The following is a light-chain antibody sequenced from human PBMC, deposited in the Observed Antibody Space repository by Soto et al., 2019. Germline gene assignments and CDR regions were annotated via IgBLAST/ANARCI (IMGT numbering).Light chain of an antibody. J-gene: IGLJ3*02. CDR2: NDH. Sequence: QSVLTQPPSASGTPGQRVTITCSGSSSNIGTNTVRWYRQLPGTAPKVLVYNDHERPSGVPDRFSGPKSGTSASLAISGLQSEDEADYYCAAWDDSLWVFGGGTKLTVL. V-gene: IGLV1-44*01. CDR1: SSNIGTNT. CDR3: AAWDDSLWV.